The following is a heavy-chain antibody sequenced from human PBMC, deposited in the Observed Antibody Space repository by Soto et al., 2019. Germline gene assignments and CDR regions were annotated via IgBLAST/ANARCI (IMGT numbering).Heavy chain of an antibody. CDR3: ARVIRGAYYNSPLDT. Sequence: SVKVCCKASGHSLTGHFIHWVRQAPGQGLEWMGWINPYSGGADYAQSFQGRVTMTRDTSISTVYMELSRLRFDDTAVYYCARVIRGAYYNSPLDTWGQGTVVTV. D-gene: IGHD3-10*01. CDR2: INPYSGGA. J-gene: IGHJ5*02. CDR1: GHSLTGHF. V-gene: IGHV1-2*02.